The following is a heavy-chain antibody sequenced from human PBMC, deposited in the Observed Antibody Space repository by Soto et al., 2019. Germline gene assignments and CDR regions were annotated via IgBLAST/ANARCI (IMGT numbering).Heavy chain of an antibody. D-gene: IGHD4-17*01. CDR1: GFTFSSYW. Sequence: GGSLRLSCAASGFTFSSYWMSWVRQAPGKGLEWVANIKQDGSEKYYVDSVKGRFTISRDNAKNSLYLQMNSLRAEDTAVYYCAFYGVNGWFDYWGQGTLVTVSS. CDR2: IKQDGSEK. V-gene: IGHV3-7*03. J-gene: IGHJ4*02. CDR3: AFYGVNGWFDY.